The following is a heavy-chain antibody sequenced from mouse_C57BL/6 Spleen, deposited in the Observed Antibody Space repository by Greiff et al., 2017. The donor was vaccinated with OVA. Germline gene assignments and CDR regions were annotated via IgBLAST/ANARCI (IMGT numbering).Heavy chain of an antibody. D-gene: IGHD2-4*01. CDR2: ISYSGST. Sequence: EVKLEESGPGLAKPSQTLSLTCSVTGYSITSDYWNWIRKFPGNKLEYMGYISYSGSTYYNPSLKSRISITRDTSKNQYYLQLNSVTTEDTATYYGARSPYDYGRWYFDVWGTGTTVTVSS. V-gene: IGHV3-8*01. CDR3: ARSPYDYGRWYFDV. CDR1: GYSITSDY. J-gene: IGHJ1*03.